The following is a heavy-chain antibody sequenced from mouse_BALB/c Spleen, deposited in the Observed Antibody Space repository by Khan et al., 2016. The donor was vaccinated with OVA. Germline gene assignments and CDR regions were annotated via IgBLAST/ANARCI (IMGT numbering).Heavy chain of an antibody. CDR3: ATSYYYGYYRDD. J-gene: IGHJ2*01. CDR1: GFTFSSYG. CDR2: ISGDSSTI. Sequence: EVELVESGGGLVQPGGSRKLSCAASGFTFSSYGMHWVRQAPEKGLEWVAYISGDSSTIYYADTVKGRFTISRDNPKNNMILQRTSLKSEDTAMYYCATSYYYGYYRDDWGKGTTRTGSS. V-gene: IGHV5-17*02. D-gene: IGHD1-1*01.